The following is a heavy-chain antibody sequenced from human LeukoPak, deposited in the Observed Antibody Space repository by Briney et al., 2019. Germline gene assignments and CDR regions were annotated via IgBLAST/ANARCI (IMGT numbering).Heavy chain of an antibody. Sequence: SETPSLTCTVSGGSISSGSYYWSWIRQPAGKGLEWIGRIYTSGSTNYNPSLKSRVTISVDTSKNQFSLKLSSVTAADTAVYYCARYPTYDSSGRHYWGQGTLVTVSS. J-gene: IGHJ4*02. D-gene: IGHD3-22*01. CDR3: ARYPTYDSSGRHY. CDR2: IYTSGST. CDR1: GGSISSGSYY. V-gene: IGHV4-61*02.